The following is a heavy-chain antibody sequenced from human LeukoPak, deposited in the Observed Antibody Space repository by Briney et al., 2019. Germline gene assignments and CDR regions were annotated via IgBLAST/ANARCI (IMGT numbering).Heavy chain of an antibody. D-gene: IGHD3-10*01. J-gene: IGHJ4*02. V-gene: IGHV3-30-3*01. CDR1: GFTFSSHA. Sequence: GGSLRLSCPASGFTFSSHAMHWVRQAPGKGLEWVAVISYDGSNKYYADSVKGRFTISRDNSKNTLYLQMNSLRAEDTAVYYCARDALLWFGEKSDYWGQGALVTVSS. CDR3: ARDALLWFGEKSDY. CDR2: ISYDGSNK.